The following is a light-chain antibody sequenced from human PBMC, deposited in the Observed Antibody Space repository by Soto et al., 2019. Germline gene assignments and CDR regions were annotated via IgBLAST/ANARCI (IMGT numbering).Light chain of an antibody. V-gene: IGLV2-11*01. J-gene: IGLJ1*01. CDR3: CSYAGSYTFEV. CDR1: SSDVGNYNY. Sequence: QSALTQPRSVPGSPGQSVTISCTGTSSDVGNYNYVSWYQQHPGKSPKLLLYDVSKRPSGVPDRFSGSKSGNTASLTISGLQAEDEADYYCCSYAGSYTFEVFGTGTKLTVL. CDR2: DVS.